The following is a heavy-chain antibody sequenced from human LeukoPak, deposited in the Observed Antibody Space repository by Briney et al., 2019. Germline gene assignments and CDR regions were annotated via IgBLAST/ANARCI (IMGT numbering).Heavy chain of an antibody. D-gene: IGHD2/OR15-2a*01. Sequence: GGSLRLSCAASGFTVSSNYMNWVRQAPGKGLEWISYITGSGDTIYYADSVKGRFTISRDSAKNSLFLQMNSLTADDTALYYCARERSTIVSGTTIGAYWGQGTLVTVSS. V-gene: IGHV3-48*03. CDR1: GFTVSSNY. J-gene: IGHJ4*02. CDR2: ITGSGDTI. CDR3: ARERSTIVSGTTIGAY.